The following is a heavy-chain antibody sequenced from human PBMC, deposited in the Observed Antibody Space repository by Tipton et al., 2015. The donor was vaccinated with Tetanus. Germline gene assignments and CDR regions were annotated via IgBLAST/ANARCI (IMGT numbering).Heavy chain of an antibody. CDR1: GGSFSGYY. D-gene: IGHD6-13*01. Sequence: TLSLTCAVYGGSFSGYYWSWIRQPPGKGLEWIGEINHSGSTNYNPSFKSRVTIPVDTSKNQFSLKLSSVTAADTAVYYCARTYSSSWWGSSSSWFDPWGQGTLVTVSS. CDR2: INHSGST. J-gene: IGHJ5*02. V-gene: IGHV4-34*01. CDR3: ARTYSSSWWGSSSSWFDP.